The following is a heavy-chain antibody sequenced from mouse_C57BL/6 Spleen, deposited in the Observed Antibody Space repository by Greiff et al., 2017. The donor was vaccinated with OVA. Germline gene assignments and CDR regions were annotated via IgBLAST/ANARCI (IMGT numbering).Heavy chain of an antibody. D-gene: IGHD2-4*01. V-gene: IGHV5-9*01. CDR3: ARPAIYYDYDAWFAY. Sequence: EVQLKESGGGLVKPGGSLKLSCAASGFTFSSYTMSWVRQTQEKRLEWVATISGGGGNTYYPDSVKGRFTISRDNAKNTLYLQMSSLRSEDTALYYCARPAIYYDYDAWFAYWGQGTLVTVAA. J-gene: IGHJ3*01. CDR2: ISGGGGNT. CDR1: GFTFSSYT.